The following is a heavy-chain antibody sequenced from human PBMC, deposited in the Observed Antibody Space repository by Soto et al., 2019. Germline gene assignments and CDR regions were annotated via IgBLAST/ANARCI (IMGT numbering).Heavy chain of an antibody. CDR3: ARGRTYYYDSSGYYSFDY. CDR2: TYYRSKWYN. J-gene: IGHJ4*02. D-gene: IGHD3-22*01. Sequence: PSQTLSLTCAISGDSVSSNSAAWNWIRQSPSRGLEWLGRTYYRSKWYNDYAVSVKSRITINPDTSKNQFSLQLNSVTPEDTAVYYCARGRTYYYDSSGYYSFDYWGQGTLVTVSS. V-gene: IGHV6-1*01. CDR1: GDSVSSNSAA.